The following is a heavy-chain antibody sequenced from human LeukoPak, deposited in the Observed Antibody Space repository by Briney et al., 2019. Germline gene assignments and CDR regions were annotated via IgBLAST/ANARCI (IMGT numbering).Heavy chain of an antibody. D-gene: IGHD5-24*01. V-gene: IGHV3-23*01. CDR3: ARGGLEPVDY. CDR2: ISGSGGST. J-gene: IGHJ4*02. CDR1: GFTFSSYA. Sequence: GGSLRLSCAASGFTFSSYAMSWVRQAPGKGLEWVSVISGSGGSTYYADSVKGRFTISRDNSKNTLYVQMNSLRAEDTAVYYCARGGLEPVDYWGQGTLVTVSS.